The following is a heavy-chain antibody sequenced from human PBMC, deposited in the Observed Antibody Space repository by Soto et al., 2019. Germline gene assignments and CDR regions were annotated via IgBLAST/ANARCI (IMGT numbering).Heavy chain of an antibody. V-gene: IGHV3-23*01. CDR3: VRWGCSGNDFTPPSGYYFFYGVDV. D-gene: IGHD5-12*01. Sequence: EVQLLESGGTLVQRGGSLRLSCAASGFTFSSYAMSWVRQAPGKGLEWVSAISGSGDYTYYAESLRGRFTISRDNSKNTLSLHVNTLGADDTAVYYCVRWGCSGNDFTPPSGYYFFYGVDVWGQGTTVTVSS. J-gene: IGHJ6*02. CDR2: ISGSGDYT. CDR1: GFTFSSYA.